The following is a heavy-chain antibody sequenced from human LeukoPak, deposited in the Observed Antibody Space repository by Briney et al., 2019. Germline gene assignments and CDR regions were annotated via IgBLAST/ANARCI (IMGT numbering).Heavy chain of an antibody. Sequence: GGSLRLSCAASGFTFSSYAMSWVRQAPGKGLEWVLAISGSGGSTYYADSVKGRFTISRDNSKNTLYLQMNSLRAEDTAVYYCAKDRASPPVAPGAFDIWGQGTMVTVSS. CDR1: GFTFSSYA. V-gene: IGHV3-23*01. CDR2: ISGSGGST. D-gene: IGHD2-15*01. J-gene: IGHJ3*02. CDR3: AKDRASPPVAPGAFDI.